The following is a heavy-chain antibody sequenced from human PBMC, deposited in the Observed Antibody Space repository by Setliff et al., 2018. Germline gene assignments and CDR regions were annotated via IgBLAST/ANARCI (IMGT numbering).Heavy chain of an antibody. Sequence: TLSLTCRVSGGSISSGNYYWGLIRQPPGKGLEWVATIYYSGSTYSNPSLKSRLIISVDAPDNQFSVKLSSVTAADTAVYYCARHKSNGSGSYPSLYMDVWGKGIMVTVS. CDR2: IYYSGST. V-gene: IGHV4-39*01. CDR3: ARHKSNGSGSYPSLYMDV. J-gene: IGHJ6*03. D-gene: IGHD3-10*01. CDR1: GGSISSGNYY.